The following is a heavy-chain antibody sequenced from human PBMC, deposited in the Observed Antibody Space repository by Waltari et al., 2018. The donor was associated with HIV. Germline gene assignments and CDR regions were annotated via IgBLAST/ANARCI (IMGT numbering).Heavy chain of an antibody. CDR1: GFTFSRYS. Sequence: EVQLVESGGGLVQPGGSLRLSCAASGFTFSRYSMNWVRQAPGKGVEWVSYISSSSSTIYYADSVKGRFTISRDNAKNSLYLQMNSLRAEDTAVYYCARASDYYDSSGYYYGYWGQGTLVTVSS. CDR2: ISSSSSTI. J-gene: IGHJ4*02. CDR3: ARASDYYDSSGYYYGY. D-gene: IGHD3-22*01. V-gene: IGHV3-48*01.